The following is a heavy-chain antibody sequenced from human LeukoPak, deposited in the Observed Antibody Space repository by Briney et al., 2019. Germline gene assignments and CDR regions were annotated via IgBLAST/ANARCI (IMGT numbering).Heavy chain of an antibody. Sequence: SETLSLTCTVSGCSISSYYLSWIRQPPGKGLEWIGYFYSSGSSNYNPSLKSRVTISGDKSKNQFSLKLSSVTAADTDIYYCARVSPAVGAFDIWGQGTLVTVSS. V-gene: IGHV4-59*01. J-gene: IGHJ4*02. CDR3: ARVSPAVGAFDI. D-gene: IGHD6-13*01. CDR1: GCSISSYY. CDR2: FYSSGSS.